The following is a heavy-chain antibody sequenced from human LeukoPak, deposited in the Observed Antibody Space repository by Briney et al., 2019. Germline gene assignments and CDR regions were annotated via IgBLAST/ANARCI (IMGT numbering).Heavy chain of an antibody. D-gene: IGHD4-11*01. CDR1: GFTFSNCA. V-gene: IGHV3-23*01. Sequence: PGGSLRLSCAASGFTFSNCAMSWVRQAPGKGREWVSAISGSGGSTYYADSVKGRFTISRDNSKNTLYLQMNSLRAEDTAVYYCAKDGTTTVTFDYWGQGTLVTVSS. J-gene: IGHJ4*02. CDR3: AKDGTTTVTFDY. CDR2: ISGSGGST.